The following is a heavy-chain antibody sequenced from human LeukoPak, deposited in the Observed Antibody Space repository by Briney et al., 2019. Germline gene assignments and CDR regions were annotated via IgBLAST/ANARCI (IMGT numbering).Heavy chain of an antibody. CDR2: IIPIFGTA. V-gene: IGHV1-69*05. Sequence: SVKVSCKASGGTFSSYAISWVRQAPGQGLEWMGGIIPIFGTASYAQKFQGRVTITTDESTSTAYMELSSLRSEDTAVYYCARDAYYYDSSGYSDYWGQGTLVTVSS. CDR3: ARDAYYYDSSGYSDY. J-gene: IGHJ4*02. CDR1: GGTFSSYA. D-gene: IGHD3-22*01.